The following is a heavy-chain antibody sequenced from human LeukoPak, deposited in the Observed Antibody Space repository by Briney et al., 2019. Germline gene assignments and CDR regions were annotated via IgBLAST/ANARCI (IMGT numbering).Heavy chain of an antibody. Sequence: QTGGSLRVSCAASGFTFSSYTMNWVRQAPGKGLEWVSYISSSGSTIYYADSVKGRFTISRDNAKNSLYLQMNSLRAEDTALYYCAKDMGSYSGYDLFDYWGQGTLVTVSS. CDR1: GFTFSSYT. V-gene: IGHV3-48*04. CDR2: ISSSGSTI. J-gene: IGHJ4*02. D-gene: IGHD5-12*01. CDR3: AKDMGSYSGYDLFDY.